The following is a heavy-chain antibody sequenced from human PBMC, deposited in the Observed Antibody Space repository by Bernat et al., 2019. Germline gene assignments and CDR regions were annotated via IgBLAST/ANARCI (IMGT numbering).Heavy chain of an antibody. CDR3: ARASSYSGTYETRNYFDS. J-gene: IGHJ4*02. Sequence: EVQLLESGGGLVQPGGSLRLSCAASGFTFSDHYMDWVRQAPGKGLEWVGRSRNKDKTFTTEYAASVTGRFTISRDESKNSLYLQMNSLKTEDTAVYYCARASSYSGTYETRNYFDSWGQGTLVTVSS. V-gene: IGHV3-72*01. CDR1: GFTFSDHY. CDR2: SRNKDKTFTT. D-gene: IGHD1-26*01.